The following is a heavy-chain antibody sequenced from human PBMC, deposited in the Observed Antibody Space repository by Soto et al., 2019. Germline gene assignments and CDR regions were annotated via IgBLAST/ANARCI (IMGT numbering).Heavy chain of an antibody. J-gene: IGHJ5*02. V-gene: IGHV3-30*18. CDR2: TSNDRSSK. CDR1: GFTFNNYG. CDR3: AKQLDDGGLDDS. D-gene: IGHD1-1*01. Sequence: QVHLVESGGGVVQPGRSLRLSCAASGFTFNNYGMHWVRQAPGKGLEWVAVTSNDRSSKHYADSVRGRFTISRDNSKNTVWLQMDSLRGDDTGVYYCAKQLDDGGLDDSWGQGTLVTVSS.